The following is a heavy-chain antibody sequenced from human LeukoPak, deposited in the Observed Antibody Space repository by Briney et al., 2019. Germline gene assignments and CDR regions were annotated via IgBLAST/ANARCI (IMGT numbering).Heavy chain of an antibody. V-gene: IGHV4-4*07. CDR3: ARNPTTVTTIFDS. J-gene: IGHJ4*02. Sequence: SETLSLTCSVSGVSISADYWCWIRQPARQGLGWIGRIYLGESIYASENTNYNPPLKRRVSISGDTSKNQVSLQVRSVTAADTAVYYCARNPTTVTTIFDSWGQGTLVTVSS. D-gene: IGHD4-17*01. CDR2: IYLGESIYASENT. CDR1: GVSISADY.